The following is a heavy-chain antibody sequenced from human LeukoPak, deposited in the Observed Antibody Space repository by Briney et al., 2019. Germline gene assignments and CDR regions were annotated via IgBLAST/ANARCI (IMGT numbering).Heavy chain of an antibody. CDR3: ARHRSSYDSSGYRADY. Sequence: GESLKISCKGSGYSFTSYWIGWVRQMPGKGLEWMGIIYPGDSDTRYSPSFQGQVTISADKSISTAYLQWSSLKASDTAMYYCARHRSSYDSSGYRADYWGQGTLVTVSS. V-gene: IGHV5-51*01. CDR1: GYSFTSYW. CDR2: IYPGDSDT. J-gene: IGHJ4*02. D-gene: IGHD3-22*01.